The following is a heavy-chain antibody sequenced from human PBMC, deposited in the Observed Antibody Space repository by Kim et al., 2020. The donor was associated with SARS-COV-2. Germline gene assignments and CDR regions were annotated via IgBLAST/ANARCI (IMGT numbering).Heavy chain of an antibody. D-gene: IGHD6-19*01. J-gene: IGHJ5*02. CDR1: GFTVSSNY. CDR2: IYSGGST. Sequence: GGSLRLSCAASGFTVSSNYMSWVRQAPGKGLEWVSVIYSGGSTYYADSVKGRFTISRDNSKNTLYLQMNSLRAEDTAVYYCARVGSGSSGWYGDWFDPWGQGTLVTVSS. V-gene: IGHV3-53*01. CDR3: ARVGSGSSGWYGDWFDP.